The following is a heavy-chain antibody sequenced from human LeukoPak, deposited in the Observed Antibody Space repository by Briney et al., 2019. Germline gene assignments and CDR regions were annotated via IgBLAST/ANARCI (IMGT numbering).Heavy chain of an antibody. CDR1: GFTFSSYS. V-gene: IGHV3-21*01. CDR3: ARVGYSSSWSPSDY. CDR2: ISSSSSYI. D-gene: IGHD6-13*01. Sequence: GGSLRLSCAASGFTFSSYSMNWVRQAPGKGLEWVSSISSSSSYIYYADSVKGRFTISRDNAKNSLYLQMNSLRAEDTAVYYCARVGYSSSWSPSDYWGQGALVTVSS. J-gene: IGHJ4*02.